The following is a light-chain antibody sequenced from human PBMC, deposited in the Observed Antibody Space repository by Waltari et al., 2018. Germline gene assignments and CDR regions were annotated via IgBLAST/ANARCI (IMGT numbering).Light chain of an antibody. CDR1: SSNIGTNY. CDR2: RNN. V-gene: IGLV1-47*01. CDR3: AACDDSLSAVV. J-gene: IGLJ2*01. Sequence: QSLLTQSPSTSGTPGQRVTISCSGSSSNIGTNYVSWYQQLPGTAPKLLITRNNQRPAGVRDRFSGSKSGTSASLAISGLRSEEEAVYYCAACDDSLSAVVFGGGTRLTVL.